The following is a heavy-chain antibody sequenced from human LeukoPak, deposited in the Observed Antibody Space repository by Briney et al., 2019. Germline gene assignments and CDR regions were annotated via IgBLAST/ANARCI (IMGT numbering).Heavy chain of an antibody. J-gene: IGHJ3*01. CDR1: GFTFSHSA. Sequence: GGSLRLSCAASGFTFSHSAMTWVRQAPGRGLEWVSLISFSGANTYSADSVKGRFTISRDNSKDTLFLQMNSLRAEDTAIYYCVRDIELSTWGLGTMFTVSS. CDR3: VRDIELST. CDR2: ISFSGANT. V-gene: IGHV3-23*01. D-gene: IGHD3-16*02.